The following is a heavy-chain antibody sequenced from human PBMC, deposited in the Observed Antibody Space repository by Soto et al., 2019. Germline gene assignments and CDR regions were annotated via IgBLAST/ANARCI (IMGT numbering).Heavy chain of an antibody. Sequence: LRLSCTASGFTFSIYSMNWVRQAPGKGLEWVSSISSSSSYIYYADSVKGRFTISRDNAKNSLYLQMNSLRATDTAVYYCTREYAVTAPNWFDPWGQGTLVTVSS. J-gene: IGHJ5*02. CDR1: GFTFSIYS. CDR2: ISSSSSYI. V-gene: IGHV3-21*01. D-gene: IGHD6-19*01. CDR3: TREYAVTAPNWFDP.